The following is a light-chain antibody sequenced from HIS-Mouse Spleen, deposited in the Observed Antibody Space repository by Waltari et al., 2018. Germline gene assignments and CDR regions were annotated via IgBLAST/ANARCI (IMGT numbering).Light chain of an antibody. CDR2: DVS. J-gene: IGLJ2*01. CDR3: SSYTSSSFNVV. CDR1: SSAVGVYNY. Sequence: QSALTQPASVSGSPGQSITISCTGTSSAVGVYNYVSWYQQHPGKPPKLMIYDVSNRPSGVSNRFSGSKSGNTASLTISGLQAEDEADYYCSSYTSSSFNVVFGGGTKLTVL. V-gene: IGLV2-14*03.